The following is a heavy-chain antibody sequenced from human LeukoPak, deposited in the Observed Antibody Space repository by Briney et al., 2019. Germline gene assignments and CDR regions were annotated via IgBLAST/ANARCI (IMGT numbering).Heavy chain of an antibody. CDR3: ARQKWTYYDILTGSLDAFDI. Sequence: GESLKISCKGSGYSFTSYWIGWVRQMPGKGLEWMGIIYPGDPDTRYSPSFQGQVTISADKSISTAYLQWSSLKASDTAMYYCARQKWTYYDILTGSLDAFDIWGQGTMVTVSS. CDR1: GYSFTSYW. J-gene: IGHJ3*02. D-gene: IGHD3-9*01. CDR2: IYPGDPDT. V-gene: IGHV5-51*01.